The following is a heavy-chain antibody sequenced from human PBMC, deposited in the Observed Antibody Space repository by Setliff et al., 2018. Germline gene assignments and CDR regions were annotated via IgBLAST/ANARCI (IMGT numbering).Heavy chain of an antibody. Sequence: EASVKVSCKASGYTFSNYGITWVRQAPGQGLEWMGWISGYSGNTKYAQKFQGRVTMTTDTSTSTAYLELRSLTSDDTAVYYCSRLVRYCTTTSCQGASGAEFWGQGTLVTVSS. CDR1: GYTFSNYG. V-gene: IGHV1-18*01. D-gene: IGHD2-2*01. J-gene: IGHJ4*02. CDR2: ISGYSGNT. CDR3: SRLVRYCTTTSCQGASGAEF.